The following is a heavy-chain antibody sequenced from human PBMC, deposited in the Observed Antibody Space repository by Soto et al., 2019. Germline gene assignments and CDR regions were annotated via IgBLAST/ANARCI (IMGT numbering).Heavy chain of an antibody. Sequence: SETLSLTCAVYGVSFSDYYWSWVRQPPGKGLEWIGEINHSGSTNYNASLQSRATISVDTSKNQFPLKLRSVTAVDTSMYYCAGFFGYKYGRVDPWGQGSQVTVSS. CDR1: GVSFSDYY. CDR3: AGFFGYKYGRVDP. D-gene: IGHD5-18*01. CDR2: INHSGST. V-gene: IGHV4-34*01. J-gene: IGHJ5*02.